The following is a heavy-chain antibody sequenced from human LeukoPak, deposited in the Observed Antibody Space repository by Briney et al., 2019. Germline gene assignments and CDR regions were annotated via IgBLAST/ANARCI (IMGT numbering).Heavy chain of an antibody. CDR3: ARGGQWLVRGPFDY. Sequence: PGGSLRLSCEGFGLTFSRDWMSWVRQAPGKGLEWVANIKQDGGETYYGDSVKGRFTISRDNSKNTLYLQMNSLRAEDKAVYYCARGGQWLVRGPFDYWGQGTLVTVSS. CDR1: GLTFSRDW. CDR2: IKQDGGET. D-gene: IGHD6-19*01. J-gene: IGHJ4*02. V-gene: IGHV3-7*01.